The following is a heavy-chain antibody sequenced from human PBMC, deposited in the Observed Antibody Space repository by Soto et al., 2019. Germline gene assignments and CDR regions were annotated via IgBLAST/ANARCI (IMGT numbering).Heavy chain of an antibody. CDR2: IKSKTDGGTT. J-gene: IGHJ4*02. V-gene: IGHV3-15*07. Sequence: EVQLVESGGGLVKPGGSLRLSCAASGFTFTNAWMNWVRQAPGKGLEWVGHIKSKTDGGTTDYAAPVKGRFTISRDDSKNTLYLQMNSLKTEDTAVYYCTTDGITIFGAVINDPGSWGQGTLVTVSS. CDR1: GFTFTNAW. D-gene: IGHD3-3*01. CDR3: TTDGITIFGAVINDPGS.